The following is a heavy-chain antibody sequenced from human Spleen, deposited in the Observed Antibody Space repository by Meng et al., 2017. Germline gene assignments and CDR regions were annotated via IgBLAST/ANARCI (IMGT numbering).Heavy chain of an antibody. D-gene: IGHD1-7*01. Sequence: HVPRQRWGAGLLKPSEPLSLTCAVYGGSFSGYYWSWIRQPPGKGLEWIGEINHSGSTNYNPSLKSRVTISVDTSKNQFSLKLSSVTAADTAVYYCARVRALATTYFDYWGQGTLVTVSS. J-gene: IGHJ4*02. CDR1: GGSFSGYY. CDR3: ARVRALATTYFDY. CDR2: INHSGST. V-gene: IGHV4-34*01.